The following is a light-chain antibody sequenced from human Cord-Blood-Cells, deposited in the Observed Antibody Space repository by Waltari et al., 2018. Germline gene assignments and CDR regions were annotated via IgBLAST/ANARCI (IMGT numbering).Light chain of an antibody. Sequence: QSVLTQPPSASGTPGQRVTISCSGSSSNIGSNTVTWYQQLPGTAPKLLIYSNKQRPSGVPDRFSGSKSGTSASLAISGLQSEDEADYYCAAWDDSLNGVFGGGTKLTVL. CDR1: SSNIGSNT. J-gene: IGLJ3*02. CDR3: AAWDDSLNGV. V-gene: IGLV1-44*01. CDR2: SNK.